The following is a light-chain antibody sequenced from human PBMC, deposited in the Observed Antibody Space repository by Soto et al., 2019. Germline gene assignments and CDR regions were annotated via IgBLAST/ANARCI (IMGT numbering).Light chain of an antibody. V-gene: IGLV2-8*01. J-gene: IGLJ2*01. CDR2: EVI. CDR1: SSDVGGYNY. CDR3: CSFALRSTLI. Sequence: QSALTQPPSASGSPGQSVTISCTGTSSDVGGYNYVSWYQHHPGKAPKLMIYEVIKRPSGVPDRFSGSKSGNTASLTISGLQAEDEADYYCCSFALRSTLIFGGGTKVTVL.